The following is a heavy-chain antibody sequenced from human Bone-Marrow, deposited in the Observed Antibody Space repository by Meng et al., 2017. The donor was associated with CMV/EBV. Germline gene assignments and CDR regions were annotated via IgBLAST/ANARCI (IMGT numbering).Heavy chain of an antibody. J-gene: IGHJ4*02. D-gene: IGHD3-10*01. CDR1: GFTFDDYG. Sequence: GEALKIHCAASGFTFDDYGMSLVRQAPGKGLEWVSGINWNGGSTGYADSVKGRFTISRDNAKNILYLQMNSLRAEDTALYYCARDIGSGSYYFSDYWGQGTLVTVSS. V-gene: IGHV3-20*04. CDR2: INWNGGST. CDR3: ARDIGSGSYYFSDY.